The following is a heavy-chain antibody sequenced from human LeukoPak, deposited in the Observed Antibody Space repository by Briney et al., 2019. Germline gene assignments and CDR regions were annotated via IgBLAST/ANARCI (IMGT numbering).Heavy chain of an antibody. CDR2: VSSNGLST. CDR3: VKSLRGYYGSGSYWGAFDI. CDR1: GFTFSSYA. Sequence: GGSLRLSCSASGFTFSSYAMHWVRQAPGKGLEYVSAVSSNGLSTYYADSVKGRFTISRDNSKNTLYLRMSSLRVEDTAVYYCVKSLRGYYGSGSYWGAFDIWGQGTMVTVSS. D-gene: IGHD3-10*01. J-gene: IGHJ3*02. V-gene: IGHV3-64D*06.